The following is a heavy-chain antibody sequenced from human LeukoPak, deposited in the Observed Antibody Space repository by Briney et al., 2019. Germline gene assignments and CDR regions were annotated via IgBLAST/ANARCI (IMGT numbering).Heavy chain of an antibody. CDR2: FDPEDGET. CDR1: GYTLTELS. CDR3: ATCGSGSYYDLYYYYGMDV. V-gene: IGHV1-24*01. D-gene: IGHD3-10*01. Sequence: ASVKVSCKVSGYTLTELSMHWVRQAPGKGLEWMGGFDPEDGETIYAQKFQGRVTMTEDTSTDTAYMELSSLRSEDTAVYYCATCGSGSYYDLYYYYGMDVWGQGTTVTVSS. J-gene: IGHJ6*02.